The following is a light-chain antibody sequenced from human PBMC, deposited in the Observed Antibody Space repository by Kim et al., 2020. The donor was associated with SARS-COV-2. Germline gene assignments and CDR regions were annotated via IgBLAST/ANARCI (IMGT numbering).Light chain of an antibody. CDR3: SSYAGSNNGV. J-gene: IGLJ2*01. CDR1: SSDIAIYDY. V-gene: IGLV2-8*01. Sequence: GQSVTISCTGSSSDIAIYDYVSWYQQYPGKAPKLIIYDVTKRPSGVPDRFSGSKSANTASLTVSGLQAEDEADYYCSSYAGSNNGVFGGGTKLTVL. CDR2: DVT.